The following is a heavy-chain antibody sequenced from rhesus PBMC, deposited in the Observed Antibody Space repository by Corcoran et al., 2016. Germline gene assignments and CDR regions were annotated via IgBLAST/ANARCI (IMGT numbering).Heavy chain of an antibody. CDR3: AREGFRIQQKYYYGLDS. V-gene: IGHV4-122*02. D-gene: IGHD4-23*01. CDR2: ITYSGSP. CDR1: GGSISSGYYY. J-gene: IGHJ6*01. Sequence: QLQLQESGPGLVKPSETLSLTCAVSGGSISSGYYYWSWIRQPPGKGLEWIVYITYSGSPSYTPSLKRRGTISRDTSKNQFSLKLSSVTAADTAVYYCAREGFRIQQKYYYGLDSWGQGVVVTVSS.